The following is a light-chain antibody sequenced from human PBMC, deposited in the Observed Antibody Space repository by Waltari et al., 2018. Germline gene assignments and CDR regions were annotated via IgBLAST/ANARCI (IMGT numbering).Light chain of an antibody. CDR3: AAWDDSLNGRWV. J-gene: IGLJ3*02. V-gene: IGLV1-44*01. CDR1: ASHTGHTV. CDR2: RSD. Sequence: QSVLTQPPSASGTPGQGVTISCSGGASHTGHTVVNWYQQVPGKAPKLLIYRSDRRPAGVPDRFSGSKSGTSASLAISGLQSEDEADYYCAAWDDSLNGRWVFGGGTKVTVL.